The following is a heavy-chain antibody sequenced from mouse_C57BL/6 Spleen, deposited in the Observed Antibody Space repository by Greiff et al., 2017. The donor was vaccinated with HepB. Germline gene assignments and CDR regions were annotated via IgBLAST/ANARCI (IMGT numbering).Heavy chain of an antibody. V-gene: IGHV1-85*01. CDR1: GYTFTSYD. Sequence: QVQLKESGPELVKPGASVKLSCKASGYTFTSYDINWVKQRPGQGLEWIGWIYPRDGSTKYNEKFKGKATLTVDTSSSTAYMELHSLTSEDSAVYFCARREDYGSRFWFAYWGQGTLVTVSA. D-gene: IGHD1-1*01. CDR2: IYPRDGST. J-gene: IGHJ3*01. CDR3: ARREDYGSRFWFAY.